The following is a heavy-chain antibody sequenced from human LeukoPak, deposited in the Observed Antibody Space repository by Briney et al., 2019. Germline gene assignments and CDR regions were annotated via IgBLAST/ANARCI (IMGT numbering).Heavy chain of an antibody. CDR1: GGSISSYY. CDR2: INHSGST. CDR3: ARARPGVWLLDY. Sequence: SETLSLTCTVSGGSISSYYWSWIRQPPGKGLEWIGEINHSGSTNYNPSLKSRVTISVDTSKNQFSLKLSSVTAADTAVYYCARARPGVWLLDYWGQGTLVTASS. D-gene: IGHD3-22*01. J-gene: IGHJ4*02. V-gene: IGHV4-34*01.